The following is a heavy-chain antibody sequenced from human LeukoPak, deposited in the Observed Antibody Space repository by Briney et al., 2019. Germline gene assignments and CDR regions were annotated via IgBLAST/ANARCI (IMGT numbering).Heavy chain of an antibody. CDR1: GYTFTDYY. CDR3: ATITESYGDYVLYYFDY. J-gene: IGHJ4*02. Sequence: ASVKVSCKVSGYTFTDYYMHWVQQAPGKGLEWMGLVDPEDGETIYAEKFQGRVTITADTSTDTAYMELSSLRSEDTAVYYCATITESYGDYVLYYFDYWGQGTLVTAPS. V-gene: IGHV1-69-2*01. D-gene: IGHD4-17*01. CDR2: VDPEDGET.